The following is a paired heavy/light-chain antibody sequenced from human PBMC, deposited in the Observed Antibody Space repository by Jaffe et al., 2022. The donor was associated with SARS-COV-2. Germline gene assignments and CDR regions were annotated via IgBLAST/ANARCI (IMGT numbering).Heavy chain of an antibody. CDR1: GYTFTNYA. V-gene: IGHV7-4-1*02. J-gene: IGHJ4*02. Sequence: QVQLVQSGSELKKPGASVKISCKASGYTFTNYAMNWVRQAPGQGPEWMGWINTNSGNPTYAQGFTGRFVFSLDTSVSTAYLQISSLKAEDTALYYCARAYDSSTYYLNFDYWGQGTLVTVSS. D-gene: IGHD3-22*01. CDR3: ARAYDSSTYYLNFDY. CDR2: INTNSGNP.
Light chain of an antibody. J-gene: IGKJ4*01. CDR2: GAS. CDR1: QGISSW. V-gene: IGKV1-12*01. Sequence: DIQMTQSPSSVSASVGDRVTITCRASQGISSWLAWYQQKPGKAPKLLIYGASSLQSGVPSRFSGSGSGTDFTLTISSLQPEDFATYYCQQTNSFPLTFGGGTRVEIQ. CDR3: QQTNSFPLT.